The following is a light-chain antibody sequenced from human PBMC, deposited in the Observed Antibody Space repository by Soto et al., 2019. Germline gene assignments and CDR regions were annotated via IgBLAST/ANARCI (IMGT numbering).Light chain of an antibody. V-gene: IGLV1-51*01. J-gene: IGLJ2*01. CDR3: ATWDGSLPGEV. Sequence: QSALTQPASVSGSPGQSITISCTGTSSDVGGYDYVCWYQQLPGTAPKLLIYDNNKRPSGIPDRFSGSKSGTSGTLDITGLQTGDEADYYCATWDGSLPGEVFGGGTKLTVL. CDR2: DNN. CDR1: SSDVGGYDY.